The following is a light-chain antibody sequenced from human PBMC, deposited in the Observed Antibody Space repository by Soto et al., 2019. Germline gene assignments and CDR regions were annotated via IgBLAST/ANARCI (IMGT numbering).Light chain of an antibody. CDR3: SSYTSSSVV. CDR1: SSDVGGYNY. J-gene: IGLJ2*01. V-gene: IGLV2-14*01. Sequence: QSALTQPASVSGSPGQSITISCTGTSSDVGGYNYVSWYQQHPGKAPKLMIYEVSNRPSGVSNRFSGSKSGNTASLTISGLQAEDEADYYCSSYTSSSVVFGGGTKPPS. CDR2: EVS.